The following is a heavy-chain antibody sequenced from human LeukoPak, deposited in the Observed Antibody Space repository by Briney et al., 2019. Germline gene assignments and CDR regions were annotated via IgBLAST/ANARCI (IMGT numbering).Heavy chain of an antibody. Sequence: ASVKVSCKASGYTVTGYYMHWVRQAPGQGLEWMGIINPSGGSTSYAQKFQGRVTMTRDTSTSTVYMELSSLRSEDTAVYYCARGHYDFWSGYYRAQVYYYYGMDVWGQGTTVTVSS. CDR1: GYTVTGYY. CDR3: ARGHYDFWSGYYRAQVYYYYGMDV. D-gene: IGHD3-3*01. J-gene: IGHJ6*02. V-gene: IGHV1-46*01. CDR2: INPSGGST.